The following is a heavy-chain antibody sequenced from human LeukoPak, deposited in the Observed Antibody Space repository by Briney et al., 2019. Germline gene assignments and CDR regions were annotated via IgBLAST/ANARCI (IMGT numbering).Heavy chain of an antibody. V-gene: IGHV3-7*01. J-gene: IGHJ5*02. D-gene: IGHD3-3*01. CDR2: IKQDGSEK. Sequence: GGSLRLSCAASGFTFSSYWMSWVRQAPGKGLEWVANIKQDGSEKYYVDSVKGRFTISRDNAKNSLYLQMNSLRAEDTAVYYCARITYDFWSGYYMPDDPWGQGTLVTVSS. CDR3: ARITYDFWSGYYMPDDP. CDR1: GFTFSSYW.